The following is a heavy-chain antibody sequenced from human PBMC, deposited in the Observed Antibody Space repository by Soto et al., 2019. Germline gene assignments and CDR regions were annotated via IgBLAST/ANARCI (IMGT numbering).Heavy chain of an antibody. CDR2: IKSKTDGGTT. CDR3: TTGYGYYDFWSGYPMVV. CDR1: GFTFSNAW. Sequence: GGSLRLSCAASGFTFSNAWMSWVRQAPGKGLEWVGRIKSKTDGGTTDYAAPVKGRFTISRDDSKNTLYLQINSLKTEDTAVYYCTTGYGYYDFWSGYPMVVGGQGTTVTVSS. D-gene: IGHD3-3*01. V-gene: IGHV3-15*01. J-gene: IGHJ6*02.